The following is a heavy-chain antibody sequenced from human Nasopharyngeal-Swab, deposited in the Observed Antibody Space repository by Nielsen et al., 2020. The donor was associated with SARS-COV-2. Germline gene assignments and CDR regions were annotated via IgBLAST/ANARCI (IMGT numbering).Heavy chain of an antibody. CDR1: GYTFTSYD. CDR3: ARDCTNGVCLYYYYGMDV. J-gene: IGHJ6*02. CDR2: MNPNSGNT. V-gene: IGHV1-8*01. D-gene: IGHD2-8*01. Sequence: ASVKVSCKASGYTFTSYDINWVRQATGQGLEWMGWMNPNSGNTGYAQKFQGRVTMTRNTSISTAYMELSSLRSEDTAVHYCARDCTNGVCLYYYYGMDVWGQGTTVTVSS.